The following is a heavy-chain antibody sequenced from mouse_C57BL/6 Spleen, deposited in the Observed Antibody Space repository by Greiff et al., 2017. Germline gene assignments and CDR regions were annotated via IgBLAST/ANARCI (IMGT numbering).Heavy chain of an antibody. CDR2: IHPNSGST. D-gene: IGHD1-1*01. V-gene: IGHV1-64*01. J-gene: IGHJ4*01. CDR3: ARMGFITTVVGAMDY. Sequence: VQLQQPGAELVKPGASVKLSCKASGYTFTSYWMHWVKQRPGQGLEWIGMIHPNSGSTNYNEKFKSKATLTVDKSSSTAYMQLSSLTSEDSAVYYCARMGFITTVVGAMDYWGQGTSVTVSS. CDR1: GYTFTSYW.